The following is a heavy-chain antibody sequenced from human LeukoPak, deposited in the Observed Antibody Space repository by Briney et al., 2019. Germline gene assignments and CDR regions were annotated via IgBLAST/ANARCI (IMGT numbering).Heavy chain of an antibody. CDR2: IGTAGDT. J-gene: IGHJ3*02. D-gene: IGHD1-26*01. V-gene: IGHV3-13*04. Sequence: QPGGSLRLSCAASGFTFSSYDMHWVRQATGKGLEWVSAIGTAGDTYYPGSVKGRFTISRESAKNSLYLQMNSLRAGDTAVYYCARGIVGARDDAFDIWGRGTMVTVSS. CDR3: ARGIVGARDDAFDI. CDR1: GFTFSSYD.